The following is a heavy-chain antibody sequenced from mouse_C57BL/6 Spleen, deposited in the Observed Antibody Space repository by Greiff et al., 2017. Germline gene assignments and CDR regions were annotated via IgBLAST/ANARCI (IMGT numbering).Heavy chain of an antibody. CDR3: ARGDYYDYDGYAMDY. Sequence: VQLQQSGPGLVKPSQSLSLTCSVTGYSIPSGYYWNWIRQFPGNKLEWMGYISYDGSNNYNPSLKNRISITRDTSKNQFFLTLNSVTTEDTATYYCARGDYYDYDGYAMDYWGQGTSVTVSS. CDR2: ISYDGSN. V-gene: IGHV3-6*01. D-gene: IGHD2-4*01. J-gene: IGHJ4*01. CDR1: GYSIPSGYY.